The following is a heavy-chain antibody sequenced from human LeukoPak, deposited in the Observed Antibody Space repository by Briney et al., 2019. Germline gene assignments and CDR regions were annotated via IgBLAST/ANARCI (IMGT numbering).Heavy chain of an antibody. CDR2: IRYDGSNK. J-gene: IGHJ4*02. V-gene: IGHV3-30*02. Sequence: GGSLRLSCAASGFTFSSYGMHWVRQAPGKGLEWVALIRYDGSNKYYADSVKGRFTTSRDNSKNTLYLQMNSPRAEDTAVYYCAKAAADYCGQGTLVTVSS. D-gene: IGHD6-25*01. CDR3: AKAAADY. CDR1: GFTFSSYG.